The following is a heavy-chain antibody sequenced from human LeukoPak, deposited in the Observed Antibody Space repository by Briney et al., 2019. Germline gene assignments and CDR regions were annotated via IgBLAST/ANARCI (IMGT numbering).Heavy chain of an antibody. D-gene: IGHD1-26*01. Sequence: PGGSLRLSCAASGFTFSSDSMKWGRQAPGKGLEWVSYISSSSSTIYYADSVKGRFTISRDNAKNSLYLQMNSLRDADTAVYYCARGGGTYSSDYWGQGTLVTVSS. CDR2: ISSSSSTI. CDR1: GFTFSSDS. CDR3: ARGGGTYSSDY. J-gene: IGHJ4*02. V-gene: IGHV3-48*02.